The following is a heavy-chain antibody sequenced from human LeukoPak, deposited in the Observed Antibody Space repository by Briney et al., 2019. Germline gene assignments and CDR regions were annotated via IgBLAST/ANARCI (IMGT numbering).Heavy chain of an antibody. J-gene: IGHJ6*02. V-gene: IGHV3-30-3*01. CDR2: ISYDGSNK. CDR3: ARDQGGPSSYYYYGMDI. D-gene: IGHD2-15*01. CDR1: GFTFSSYA. Sequence: GRSLRLSCAASGFTFSSYAMHWARQAPGKGLEWVAVISYDGSNKYYADSVKGRFTISRDNSKNTLYLQMNSLRAEDTAVYYCARDQGGPSSYYYYGMDIWGQGTTVTVSS.